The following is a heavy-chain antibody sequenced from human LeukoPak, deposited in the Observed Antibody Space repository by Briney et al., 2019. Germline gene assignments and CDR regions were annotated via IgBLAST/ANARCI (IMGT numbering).Heavy chain of an antibody. D-gene: IGHD2-2*01. CDR1: GGSFSGYY. J-gene: IGHJ4*02. CDR3: ARDAGYCSSTSCYLDY. CDR2: INHSGST. V-gene: IGHV4-34*01. Sequence: RPSETLSLTCAVYGGSFSGYYWSWIRQPPGKGLERIGEINHSGSTNYNPSLKSRVTISVDTSKNQFSLKLSSVTAADTAVYYCARDAGYCSSTSCYLDYWGQGTLVTVSS.